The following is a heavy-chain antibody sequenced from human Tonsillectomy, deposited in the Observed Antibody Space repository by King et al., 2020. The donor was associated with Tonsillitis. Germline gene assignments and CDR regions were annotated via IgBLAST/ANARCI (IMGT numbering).Heavy chain of an antibody. V-gene: IGHV3-23*04. CDR2: ISGSGDST. Sequence: EVQLVESGGGLVQPGGSLRLSCAASGFTFSSYAMSWVRQAPGKGLEWVSTISGSGDSTYYADSVKGRFTISRDNSKNTLYLQMNSLRAEDTAVYYCAKVPARIVLVIIQPWYDYWGQGTLVTVSS. CDR1: GFTFSSYA. D-gene: IGHD3-22*01. J-gene: IGHJ4*02. CDR3: AKVPARIVLVIIQPWYDY.